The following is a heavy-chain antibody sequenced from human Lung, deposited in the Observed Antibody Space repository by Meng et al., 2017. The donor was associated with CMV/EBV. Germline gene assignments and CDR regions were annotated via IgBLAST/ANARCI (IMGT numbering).Heavy chain of an antibody. D-gene: IGHD1-1*01. CDR2: KKQDESEI. J-gene: IGHJ6*02. CDR3: ARSMLEVNRYYYGMDV. V-gene: IGHV3-7*01. CDR1: GFTFSSFW. Sequence: GEXXKISCAASGFTFSSFWMAWVRQAPGKGLEWVGNKKQDESEIQYVGSVKGRFTITRDNAKNSLFLQMNSLRAEDTAVYYCARSMLEVNRYYYGMDVWGERTPVTVSS.